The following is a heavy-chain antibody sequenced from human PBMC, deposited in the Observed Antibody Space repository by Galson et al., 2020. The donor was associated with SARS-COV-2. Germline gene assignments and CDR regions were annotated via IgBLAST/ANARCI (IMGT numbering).Heavy chain of an antibody. CDR3: ARARPVAGSIYFDY. CDR1: GYTFTSYG. Sequence: ASVKVSCKASGYTFTSYGLHWVRQAPGQRLEWMGWINTGSENTRYSQNFQGRLTITRDTSASTAYMELTSLGSDDTAVYYCARARPVAGSIYFDYWGQGTLVTVSS. D-gene: IGHD6-19*01. CDR2: INTGSENT. V-gene: IGHV1-3*04. J-gene: IGHJ4*02.